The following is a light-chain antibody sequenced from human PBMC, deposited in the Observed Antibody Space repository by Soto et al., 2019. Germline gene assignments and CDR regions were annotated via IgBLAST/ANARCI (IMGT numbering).Light chain of an antibody. CDR3: QQRKNWPPLT. J-gene: IGKJ4*01. V-gene: IGKV3-11*01. CDR2: DAS. Sequence: ETVLTQSPATLSLSPGDRATLSCRTSQNVDIYLAWYQQKPGQAPRLLIYDASNRATGIPARFSGSGSGTDFTLTISSLEPEDFAVYYCQQRKNWPPLTFGGGAKVDI. CDR1: QNVDIY.